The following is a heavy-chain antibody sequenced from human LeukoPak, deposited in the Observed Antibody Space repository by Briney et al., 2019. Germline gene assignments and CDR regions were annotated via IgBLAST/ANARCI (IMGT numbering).Heavy chain of an antibody. J-gene: IGHJ4*02. CDR2: IYDSGST. CDR1: GGSISSYF. D-gene: IGHD3-9*01. V-gene: IGHV4-59*12. CDR3: ARGRLRYFDWLLQGPGGDY. Sequence: SETLSLTCTVSGGSISSYFWSWIRQPPGKGLEWIGYIYDSGSTNYNPSLKSRVTISVDTSKNRFSLKLSSVTAADTAVYYCARGRLRYFDWLLQGPGGDYWGQGTLVTVSS.